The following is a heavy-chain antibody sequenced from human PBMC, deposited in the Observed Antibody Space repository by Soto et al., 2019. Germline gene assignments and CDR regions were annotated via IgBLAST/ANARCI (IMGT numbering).Heavy chain of an antibody. V-gene: IGHV1-8*01. J-gene: IGHJ6*02. CDR3: ARGARAYCSGGSCYRYYYGMDV. Sequence: ASVKVSCKASGYTFTSYDINWVRQATGQGLEWMGWMNPNSGNTGYEQKFQGRVTMTRNTSISTAYMELSSLRSEDTAGYYCARGARAYCSGGSCYRYYYGMDVWGQGTTVTVSS. CDR1: GYTFTSYD. D-gene: IGHD2-15*01. CDR2: MNPNSGNT.